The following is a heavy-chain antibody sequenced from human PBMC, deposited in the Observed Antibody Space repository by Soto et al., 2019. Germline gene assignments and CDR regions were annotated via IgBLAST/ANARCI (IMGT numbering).Heavy chain of an antibody. Sequence: PGGSLRLSCAASGFTFSSYAMSWVRQAPGKGLEWVSAISGSGGSTYYADSVKGRFTISRDNSKNTLYLQMNSLRAEDTAVYYCAKDLPTIFGVVISYYYYGMDVWGQGTTVTVSS. CDR1: GFTFSSYA. D-gene: IGHD3-3*01. J-gene: IGHJ6*02. V-gene: IGHV3-23*01. CDR2: ISGSGGST. CDR3: AKDLPTIFGVVISYYYYGMDV.